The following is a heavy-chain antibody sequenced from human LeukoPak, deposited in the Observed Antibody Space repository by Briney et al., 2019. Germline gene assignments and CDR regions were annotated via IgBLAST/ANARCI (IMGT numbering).Heavy chain of an antibody. CDR1: GGTFSSYA. Sequence: ASVKVSCKASGGTFSSYAISWVRQAPGQGLEWMGGMIPIFGTANYAQKFQGRVTITADESTSTAYMELSSLRSEDTAVYYSARAVEGYSSSQEDYWGQGTLVTVSS. CDR3: ARAVEGYSSSQEDY. D-gene: IGHD6-13*01. CDR2: MIPIFGTA. V-gene: IGHV1-69*13. J-gene: IGHJ4*02.